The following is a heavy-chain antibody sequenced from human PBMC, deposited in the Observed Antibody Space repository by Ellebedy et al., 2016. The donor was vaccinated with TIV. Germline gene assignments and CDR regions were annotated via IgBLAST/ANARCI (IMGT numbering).Heavy chain of an antibody. J-gene: IGHJ4*02. D-gene: IGHD2-2*01. CDR1: GGSISNTGYY. V-gene: IGHV4-61*05. Sequence: SETLSLTCTVSGGSISNTGYYWGWIRQPPGKGLEWIGYIYYTGSTNYNPSLKSRVTMSVDPSKNQFSLGLSSVTAADTAVYYCARQMAHCTSVSCHTWMDYWGQGSLVTVSS. CDR2: IYYTGST. CDR3: ARQMAHCTSVSCHTWMDY.